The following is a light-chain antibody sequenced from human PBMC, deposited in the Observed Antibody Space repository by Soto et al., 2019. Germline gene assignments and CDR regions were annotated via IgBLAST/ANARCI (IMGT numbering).Light chain of an antibody. CDR3: QQCYSAPYT. CDR2: AAS. J-gene: IGKJ2*01. V-gene: IGKV1-39*01. CDR1: QSINTF. Sequence: DILMTQSPSSLSASVGDSVTITCRASQSINTFLNWYQQKPGKAPMLLIYAASTLQSGVPSRFSGGGFGTDFTLTISSLQPEDSAIYYCQQCYSAPYTFGQGTKLVIK.